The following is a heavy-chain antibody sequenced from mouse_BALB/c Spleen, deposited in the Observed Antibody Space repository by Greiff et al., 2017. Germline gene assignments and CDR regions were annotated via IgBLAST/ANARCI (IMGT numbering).Heavy chain of an antibody. CDR2: IWAGGST. CDR1: GFSLTSYG. Sequence: VHLVESGPGLVAPSQSLSITCTVSGFSLTSYGVHWVRQPPGKGLEWLGVIWAGGSTNYNSALMSRLSISKDNSKSQVFLKMNSLQTDDTAMYYCARDWGGNYLAWFAYWGQGTLVTVSA. CDR3: ARDWGGNYLAWFAY. D-gene: IGHD2-1*01. J-gene: IGHJ3*01. V-gene: IGHV2-9*02.